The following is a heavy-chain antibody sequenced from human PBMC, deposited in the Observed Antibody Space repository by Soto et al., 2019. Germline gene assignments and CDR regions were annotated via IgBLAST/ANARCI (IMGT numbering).Heavy chain of an antibody. J-gene: IGHJ6*02. CDR1: GFTFSDYG. V-gene: IGHV3-30*18. Sequence: GGSLRLSCAASGFTFSDYGFHWVRQAPGKGLDWVAAISYDGSFVYYADSVRGRFTISRDNSRNTLDLQMNTLRHEDTAVYYCAKERGRNRNFAMDVWGQGTSVTVSS. CDR2: ISYDGSFV. CDR3: AKERGRNRNFAMDV. D-gene: IGHD1-1*01.